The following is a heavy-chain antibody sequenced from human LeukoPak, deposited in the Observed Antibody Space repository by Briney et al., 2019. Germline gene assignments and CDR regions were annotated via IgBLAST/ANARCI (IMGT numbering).Heavy chain of an antibody. V-gene: IGHV3-30*03. CDR2: TSYDGSIR. D-gene: IGHD5-18*01. CDR3: ARDQVDTAMAAWFDP. CDR1: GFAFSSYG. J-gene: IGHJ5*02. Sequence: GGSLRLSCAASGFAFSSYGMHWVRQSPGKGLEWVAVTSYDGSIRYYADSVKGRFTISRDNSKNTLYLQMNSLRAEDTAVYYCARDQVDTAMAAWFDPWGQGTLVTVSS.